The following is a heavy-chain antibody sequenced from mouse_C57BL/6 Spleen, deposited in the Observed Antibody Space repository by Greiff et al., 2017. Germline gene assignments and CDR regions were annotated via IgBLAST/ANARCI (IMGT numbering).Heavy chain of an antibody. CDR1: GFNINDYY. Sequence: VQLKESGAELVRPGASVKLSCTASGFNINDYYMHWVKQRPEQGLEWIGRIDPEDGDTEYAPKFQGKATMTADTSSNTAYLQRSSLTSEDTAVYYCRGQGFFAYWGQGTLVTVSA. V-gene: IGHV14-1*01. CDR2: IDPEDGDT. CDR3: RGQGFFAY. J-gene: IGHJ3*01. D-gene: IGHD3-3*01.